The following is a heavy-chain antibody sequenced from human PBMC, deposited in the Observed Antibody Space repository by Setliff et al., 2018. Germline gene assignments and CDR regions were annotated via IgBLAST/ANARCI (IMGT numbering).Heavy chain of an antibody. J-gene: IGHJ4*02. CDR3: ARGGTFRYFDF. CDR2: VYYSGTA. Sequence: SETLSLTCTVSDGSLSTYYWIWIRQPPGKGLEFIGYVYYSGTANYSPSLRSRLTISVDTSKNQFSLKLRSVTAADTAVYYCARGGTFRYFDFWGQGALVTVSS. V-gene: IGHV4-59*01. CDR1: DGSLSTYY. D-gene: IGHD5-12*01.